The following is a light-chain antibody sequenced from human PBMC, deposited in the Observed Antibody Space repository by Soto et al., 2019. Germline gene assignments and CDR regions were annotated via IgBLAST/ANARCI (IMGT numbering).Light chain of an antibody. Sequence: DIQMTQSPSSLSASVGDRVTITCRASQSISNYLNWYQQKPGKAPKLLIYAASSMQSGVPSRFSGSGSETDFTXTISSLQPDDSATYYCQQSFSPLWTFGQGTKVEV. V-gene: IGKV1-39*01. CDR1: QSISNY. CDR2: AAS. CDR3: QQSFSPLWT. J-gene: IGKJ1*01.